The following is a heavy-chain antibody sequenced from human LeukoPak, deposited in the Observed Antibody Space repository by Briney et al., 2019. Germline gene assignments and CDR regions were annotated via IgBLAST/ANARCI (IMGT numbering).Heavy chain of an antibody. J-gene: IGHJ4*02. V-gene: IGHV3-21*01. CDR2: IIGSSAYM. Sequence: PGGSLRLSCAASGFMFSTYTMNWVRQAPGKGLEWVSAIIGSSAYMYYGDSVKGRFTVSRDNAKNSLYLQMNSLRAEDTAVYYCARDRSGSGDRLLDYWGQGTLVTVSS. CDR3: ARDRSGSGDRLLDY. D-gene: IGHD3-10*01. CDR1: GFMFSTYT.